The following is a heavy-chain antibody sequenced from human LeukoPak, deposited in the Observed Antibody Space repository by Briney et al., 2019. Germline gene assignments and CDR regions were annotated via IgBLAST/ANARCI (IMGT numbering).Heavy chain of an antibody. J-gene: IGHJ3*01. CDR3: VAEHDKVTDDAFDV. Sequence: SETLSLTCTVSGGSVSSVSYYWSWIRQPPGKGLEWIGYIHYSGGTNYDPSLKGRTALSIDTSKNQFSLKLSSVTAADTGVYYCVAEHDKVTDDAFDVWGQGTMVTVSS. CDR2: IHYSGGT. V-gene: IGHV4-61*01. CDR1: GGSVSSVSYY. D-gene: IGHD1-14*01.